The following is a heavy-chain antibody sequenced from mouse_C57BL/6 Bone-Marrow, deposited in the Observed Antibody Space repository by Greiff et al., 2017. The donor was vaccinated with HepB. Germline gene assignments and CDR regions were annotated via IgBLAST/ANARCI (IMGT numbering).Heavy chain of an antibody. Sequence: VQLQQSGAELARPGASVKLSCKASGYTFTSYGISWVKQSTGQGLEWIGEIYPRSGNTYYNEKFKGKATLTADKSSSTAYMELRSLTSEDSAVYFCARELGRGYWGQGTTLTVSS. D-gene: IGHD4-1*01. V-gene: IGHV1-81*01. CDR3: ARELGRGY. CDR1: GYTFTSYG. CDR2: IYPRSGNT. J-gene: IGHJ2*01.